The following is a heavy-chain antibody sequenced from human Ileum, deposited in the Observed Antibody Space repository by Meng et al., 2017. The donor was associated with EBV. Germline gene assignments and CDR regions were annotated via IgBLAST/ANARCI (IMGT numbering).Heavy chain of an antibody. V-gene: IGHV3-23*04. Sequence: VYVVEAGGGLAHPGGSLRLSCAASGFNFNSYAINWVRQAAGGGLEWVSGITASGGTSYYADSVKGRFSISRDNSANTMYLQMNSLRAEDTAVYFCSNLPYTYWGQGTLVTVSS. CDR3: SNLPYTY. D-gene: IGHD2-2*01. CDR2: ITASGGTS. CDR1: GFNFNSYA. J-gene: IGHJ4*02.